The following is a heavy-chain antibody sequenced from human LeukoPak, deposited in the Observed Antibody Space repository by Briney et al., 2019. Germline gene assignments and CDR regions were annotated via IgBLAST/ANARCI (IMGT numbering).Heavy chain of an antibody. D-gene: IGHD3-22*01. V-gene: IGHV1-69*13. Sequence: SVKVSCKASGYTFTSYAISWVRQAPGQGLEWMGGIIPIFGTANYAQKFQGRVTITADESTSTAYMELSSLRSEDTAAYYCARETYYYDSRGYLPTGYYGMDVWGQGTTVTVSS. J-gene: IGHJ6*02. CDR1: GYTFTSYA. CDR3: ARETYYYDSRGYLPTGYYGMDV. CDR2: IIPIFGTA.